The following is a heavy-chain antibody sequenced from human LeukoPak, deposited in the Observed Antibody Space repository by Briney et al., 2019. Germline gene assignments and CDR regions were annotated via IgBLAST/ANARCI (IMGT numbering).Heavy chain of an antibody. V-gene: IGHV3-48*03. J-gene: IGHJ4*02. CDR1: GFTFSSYE. D-gene: IGHD6-19*01. CDR3: ARHRKVSGRYFDY. Sequence: PGGSLRLSCAASGFTFSSYEMNWVRQAPGKGLDWVSYISSSGSTIYYADSVKGRFTISRDNAKNSLYLQMNSLRAEDTAVYYCARHRKVSGRYFDYWGQGTLVTGSS. CDR2: ISSSGSTI.